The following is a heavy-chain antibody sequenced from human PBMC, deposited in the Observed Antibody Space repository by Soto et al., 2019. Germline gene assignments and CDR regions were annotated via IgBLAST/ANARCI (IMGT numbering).Heavy chain of an antibody. CDR2: FDPEDGET. V-gene: IGHV1-24*01. J-gene: IGHJ4*02. D-gene: IGHD3-9*01. CDR1: GYTLTELS. CDR3: ATLKGVLRYFDWSDY. Sequence: ASVKVSCKVSGYTLTELSMHWVRQAPGKGLEWMGGFDPEDGETIYAQKFQGRVTMTEDTSTDTAYMELSSLRSEDTAVYYCATLKGVLRYFDWSDYWGQGTLVTVSS.